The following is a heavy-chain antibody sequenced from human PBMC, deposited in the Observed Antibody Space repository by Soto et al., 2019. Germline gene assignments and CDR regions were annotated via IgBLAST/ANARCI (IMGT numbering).Heavy chain of an antibody. D-gene: IGHD4-17*01. J-gene: IGHJ5*02. V-gene: IGHV4-61*01. CDR3: VREVDYGENWFVP. Sequence: SETLSLTCTVSGGSVSSGSYYWSWIRQPPGKGLEWIGYIYYSGSTRYNPSLKSRVTISLDTSKNQFSLKLSSVTAADTAVYYGVREVDYGENWFVPWGQGTLVNSPQ. CDR1: GGSVSSGSYY. CDR2: IYYSGST.